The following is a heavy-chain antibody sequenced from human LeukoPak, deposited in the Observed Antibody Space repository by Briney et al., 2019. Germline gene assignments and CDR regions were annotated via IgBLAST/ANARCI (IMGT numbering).Heavy chain of an antibody. J-gene: IGHJ5*01. V-gene: IGHV3-7*01. D-gene: IGHD3-10*01. CDR2: IKGDGHEK. Sequence: GGSLRLSCAASGFSFSRYWMNWVRQAPGKGLEWVANIKGDGHEKNYVDSVKGRFSISRDNARNSLYLQMDSPRAEDTAVYYCAKEGAYPIITYDSWGQGALVTVSS. CDR1: GFSFSRYW. CDR3: AKEGAYPIITYDS.